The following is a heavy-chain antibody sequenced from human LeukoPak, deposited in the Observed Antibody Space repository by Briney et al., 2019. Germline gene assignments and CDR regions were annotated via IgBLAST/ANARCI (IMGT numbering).Heavy chain of an antibody. J-gene: IGHJ4*02. CDR3: ARRARPSPVKIEMATEGPWYFDY. V-gene: IGHV4-34*01. Sequence: PSETLSLTCAVYGGSFSGYYWSWIRQPPGKGLEWIGEINHSGSTNYNPSLKSRVTISVDTSKNQFSLKLSSVTAADTAVYYCARRARPSPVKIEMATEGPWYFDYWGQGTLVTVSS. CDR1: GGSFSGYY. D-gene: IGHD5-24*01. CDR2: INHSGST.